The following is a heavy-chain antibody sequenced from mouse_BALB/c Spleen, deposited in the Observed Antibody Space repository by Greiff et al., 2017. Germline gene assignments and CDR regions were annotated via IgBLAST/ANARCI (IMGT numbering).Heavy chain of an antibody. D-gene: IGHD2-4*01. CDR1: GYTFSSYW. CDR3: ARGYMIRGDYAMDY. CDR2: ISCYNGAT. V-gene: IGHV1-34*02. J-gene: IGHJ4*01. Sequence: EVQLQQSGAELMKPGASVKISCKATGYTFSSYWIEWVKQSHGKSLEWIGYISCYNGATSYNQKFKGKATFTVDTSSSTAYMQLNSLTSEDSAVYYCARGYMIRGDYAMDYWGQGTSVTVSS.